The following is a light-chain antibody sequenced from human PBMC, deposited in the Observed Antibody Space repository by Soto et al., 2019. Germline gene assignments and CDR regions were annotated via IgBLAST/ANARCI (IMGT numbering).Light chain of an antibody. J-gene: IGLJ1*01. Sequence: SVLTHPAAVSGSPGQSITISCTGTRSDVGSYNLVSWYQQHPGEAPKLMIYEVTKRPSGVSYRFSGSKSGNTASLTISGLQADDEADYNCCSYAGSSTYVCGTGTKVTVL. CDR3: CSYAGSSTYV. V-gene: IGLV2-23*02. CDR2: EVT. CDR1: RSDVGSYNL.